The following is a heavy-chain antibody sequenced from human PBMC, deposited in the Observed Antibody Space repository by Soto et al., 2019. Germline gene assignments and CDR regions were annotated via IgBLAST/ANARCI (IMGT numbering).Heavy chain of an antibody. CDR2: IYYSGST. J-gene: IGHJ5*02. Sequence: SETLSLTCTVSGGSISSGDYYWSWIRQPPGKGLEWIGYIYYSGSTYYNPSLKSRVTISVDTSKNQFSLKLSSVTAADTAVYYCARSPPITMVRGVRRVSWFDPWGQGTLVTVSS. CDR1: GGSISSGDYY. CDR3: ARSPPITMVRGVRRVSWFDP. D-gene: IGHD3-10*01. V-gene: IGHV4-30-4*01.